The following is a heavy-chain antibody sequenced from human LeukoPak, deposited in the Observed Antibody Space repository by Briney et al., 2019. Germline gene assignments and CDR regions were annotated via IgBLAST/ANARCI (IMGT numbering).Heavy chain of an antibody. D-gene: IGHD2-21*02. Sequence: SETLSLTCTVSGGSISSGSYYWSWIRQPAGKGLEWIGRIYTSGSTNYNPSLKSRVTISVDTSKNQFSLKLSSVTAADTAVYYCARVVARVVTAMPLLYYYYYMDVWGKGTTVTISS. CDR3: ARVVARVVTAMPLLYYYYYMDV. CDR2: IYTSGST. J-gene: IGHJ6*03. CDR1: GGSISSGSYY. V-gene: IGHV4-61*02.